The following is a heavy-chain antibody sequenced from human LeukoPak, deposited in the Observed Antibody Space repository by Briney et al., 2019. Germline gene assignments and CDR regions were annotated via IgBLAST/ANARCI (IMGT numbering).Heavy chain of an antibody. Sequence: SETVSLTCAVYGGSFSGYYWSWIRQPPGKGLEWIGEINHSGSTNYNPSLKSRVTISVDTSKNQFSLKLSSVTAADTAVYYCARKGYYYGSGSYYIPYYFDYWGQGTLVTVSS. J-gene: IGHJ4*02. CDR3: ARKGYYYGSGSYYIPYYFDY. D-gene: IGHD3-10*01. V-gene: IGHV4-34*01. CDR2: INHSGST. CDR1: GGSFSGYY.